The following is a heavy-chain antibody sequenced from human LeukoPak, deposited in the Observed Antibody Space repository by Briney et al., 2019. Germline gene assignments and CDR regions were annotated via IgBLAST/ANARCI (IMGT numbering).Heavy chain of an antibody. CDR1: GGSISTYY. CDR3: ARGGYSSSWYKGGNWFDP. V-gene: IGHV4-59*08. CDR2: IYYSGTA. Sequence: SETLSLTCTVSGGSISTYYWNWIRQPPGKGLEWIGYIYYSGTANYNPSLKSRVTMSVDTSKNQFSLKLNSVTAADTAVYYCARGGYSSSWYKGGNWFDPWGQGTLVTVSS. J-gene: IGHJ5*02. D-gene: IGHD6-13*01.